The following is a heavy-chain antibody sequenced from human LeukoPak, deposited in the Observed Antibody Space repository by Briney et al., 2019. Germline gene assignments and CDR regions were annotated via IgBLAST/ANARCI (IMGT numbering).Heavy chain of an antibody. V-gene: IGHV4-39*01. CDR1: GGSISSSSYY. D-gene: IGHD1-26*01. CDR2: IYYSGGT. CDR3: ARPKWELLLGPIDY. Sequence: PSETLSLTRTVSGGSISSSSYYWGWIRQPPGKGLEWIGSIYYSGGTYYNPSLKSRVTISVDTSKNQFSLKLSSVTAADTAVYYCARPKWELLLGPIDYWGQGTLVTVSS. J-gene: IGHJ4*02.